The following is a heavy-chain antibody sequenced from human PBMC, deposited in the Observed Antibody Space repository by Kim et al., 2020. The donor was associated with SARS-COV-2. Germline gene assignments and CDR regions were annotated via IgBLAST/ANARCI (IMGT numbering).Heavy chain of an antibody. Sequence: GGSLRLSCAASGFTFSSYSMNWVRQAPGKGLEWVSSIRSSSSYIYYADSVKGRFTISRDNAKNSLYLQMNSLRAEDTAVYYCARVGQARYYGMDVWGQGTTVTVSS. CDR2: IRSSSSYI. CDR3: ARVGQARYYGMDV. J-gene: IGHJ6*02. D-gene: IGHD3-16*01. CDR1: GFTFSSYS. V-gene: IGHV3-21*01.